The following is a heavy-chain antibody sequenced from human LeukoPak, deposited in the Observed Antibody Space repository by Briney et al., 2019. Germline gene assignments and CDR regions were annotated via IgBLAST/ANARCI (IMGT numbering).Heavy chain of an antibody. V-gene: IGHV4-31*03. Sequence: PSETLSLTCTVSGDSISSGGYYWSWIRQHPGKGPEWIGYIYYSGSTYYNPSLRSRVTISVDTSNNQFSLELSSVTAADTAVYYCARTPGLAGYIHFDYWGQGTLVTVSS. CDR2: IYYSGST. CDR3: ARTPGLAGYIHFDY. D-gene: IGHD5-24*01. J-gene: IGHJ4*02. CDR1: GDSISSGGYY.